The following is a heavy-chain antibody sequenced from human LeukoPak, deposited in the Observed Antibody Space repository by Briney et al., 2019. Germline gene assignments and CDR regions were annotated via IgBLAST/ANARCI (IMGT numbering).Heavy chain of an antibody. V-gene: IGHV3-7*01. J-gene: IGHJ4*02. CDR3: ARGPTNGQAFDY. D-gene: IGHD2-8*01. Sequence: GGSLRLSCAASGFTFSSSWMTWVRQAPGKGLEWVASIREDGSEKTSVDSVKGRFTISRDNAKNSLYLQMDGLRAEDTAVYYCARGPTNGQAFDYWGQGTLVSVSS. CDR2: IREDGSEK. CDR1: GFTFSSSW.